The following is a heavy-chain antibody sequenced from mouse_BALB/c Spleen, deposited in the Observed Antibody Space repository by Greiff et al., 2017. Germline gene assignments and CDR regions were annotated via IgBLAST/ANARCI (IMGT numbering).Heavy chain of an antibody. D-gene: IGHD2-1*01. J-gene: IGHJ4*01. V-gene: IGHV5-6-5*01. CDR1: GFTFSSYA. CDR2: ISSGGST. CDR3: ARDYYGNSNY. Sequence: EVMLVESGGGLVKPGGSLKLSCAASGFTFSSYAMSWVRQTPEKRLEWVASISSGGSTYYPDSVKGRFTISRDNARNILYLQMSSLRSEDTAMYYCARDYYGNSNYWGQEPQSPSPQ.